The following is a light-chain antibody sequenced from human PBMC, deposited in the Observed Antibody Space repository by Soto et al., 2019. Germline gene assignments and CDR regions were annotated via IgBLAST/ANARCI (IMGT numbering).Light chain of an antibody. CDR3: LLTYRGSRV. J-gene: IGLJ2*01. CDR1: TGVVTSGHY. CDR2: DIN. Sequence: QTVVTQEPSLTVSPGGTVTLTCGSSTGVVTSGHYPYWFQQKPGQGPRTLIYDINRKHSWTPARFSGSLLGGKAALTLSGAQPEDEAEYYCLLTYRGSRVFGGGTKLTIL. V-gene: IGLV7-46*01.